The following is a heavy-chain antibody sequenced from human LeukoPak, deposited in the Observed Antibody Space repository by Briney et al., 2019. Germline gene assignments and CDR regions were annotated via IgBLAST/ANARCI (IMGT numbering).Heavy chain of an antibody. V-gene: IGHV4-4*07. Sequence: SETLSLTCTISGGSINSYYWSWIRQPAGKGLEWIGRIYPSGSTNYNPSLKSRVTMSVDTSKNHFSLHLSSVTAAATAVYYCAKTSFGSGSFGFFDLWGRGAEVTVCS. J-gene: IGHJ2*01. CDR1: GGSINSYY. CDR2: IYPSGST. CDR3: AKTSFGSGSFGFFDL. D-gene: IGHD1-26*01.